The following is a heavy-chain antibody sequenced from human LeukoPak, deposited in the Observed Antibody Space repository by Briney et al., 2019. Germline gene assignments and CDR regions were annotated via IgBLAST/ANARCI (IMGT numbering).Heavy chain of an antibody. CDR3: AKKVRGPSHPLDF. V-gene: IGHV1-2*02. Sequence: GASVKVSCKASGYTFTGYAIHWVRQAPGQGLEWMGWINPEKRDTGYAHKFQGRLTMTSDTSISTAYMELSSLRSDDTAVYYCAKKVRGPSHPLDFWGQGTLVTVSS. D-gene: IGHD5-12*01. CDR1: GYTFTGYA. J-gene: IGHJ4*02. CDR2: INPEKRDT.